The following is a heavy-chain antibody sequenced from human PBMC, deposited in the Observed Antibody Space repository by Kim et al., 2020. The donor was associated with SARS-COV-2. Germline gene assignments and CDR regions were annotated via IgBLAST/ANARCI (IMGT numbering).Heavy chain of an antibody. D-gene: IGHD2-21*02. CDR1: GYTFTSYY. CDR2: INPSGGST. Sequence: ASVKVSCKASGYTFTSYYMHWVRQAPGQGLEWMGIINPSGGSTSYAQKFQGRVTMTRDTSTSTVYMELSSLRSEDTAVYYCARTGSSVVVTGWSFDYWGQGTLVTVSS. CDR3: ARTGSSVVVTGWSFDY. J-gene: IGHJ4*02. V-gene: IGHV1-46*01.